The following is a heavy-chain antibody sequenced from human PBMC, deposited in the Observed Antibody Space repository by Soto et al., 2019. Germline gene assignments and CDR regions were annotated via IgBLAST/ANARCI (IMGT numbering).Heavy chain of an antibody. V-gene: IGHV1-46*01. J-gene: IGHJ4*02. CDR2: INPGGGGP. CDR1: GYEFSDYY. Sequence: QVQLVQSGAEVRKPGASVKVSCKASGYEFSDYYIHWVRQAPGQGLEWMGVINPGGGGPTYAQKCQSSHTLTCHTCMSTSNMTSRRLKSQDPAILYCAKTPDSYGARAGMVYWGQGTLVTVSS. CDR3: AKTPDSYGARAGMVY. D-gene: IGHD5-18*01.